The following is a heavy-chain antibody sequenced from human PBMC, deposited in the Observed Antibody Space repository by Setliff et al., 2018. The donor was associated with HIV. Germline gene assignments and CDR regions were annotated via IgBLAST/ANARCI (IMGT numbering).Heavy chain of an antibody. D-gene: IGHD3-22*01. J-gene: IGHJ4*02. CDR1: GGSINSGTYY. CDR3: ARHDNYDNGGYYNLYYFDS. Sequence: SETLSLTCTVSGGSINSGTYYWSWIRQPPGKGLEWIGSIFHSGSTYYAPSLQSRVTISIDKARDQFSLKLSSVTAADTAVYFCARHDNYDNGGYYNLYYFDSWGPGTLVTVSS. V-gene: IGHV4-39*01. CDR2: IFHSGST.